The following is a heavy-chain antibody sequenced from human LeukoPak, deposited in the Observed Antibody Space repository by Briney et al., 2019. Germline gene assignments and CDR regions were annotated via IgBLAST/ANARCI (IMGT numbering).Heavy chain of an antibody. Sequence: PSETLSLTCTVSGGSISSSSYYWGWIRQPPGKGLEWIGGIYYSGSTYYNPSLKSRVTISVDTSKNQFSLKLSSVTAADTAVYYCARRGHIAAAGTSYWGQGTLVTVSS. CDR3: ARRGHIAAAGTSY. CDR1: GGSISSSSYY. CDR2: IYYSGST. V-gene: IGHV4-39*07. D-gene: IGHD6-13*01. J-gene: IGHJ4*02.